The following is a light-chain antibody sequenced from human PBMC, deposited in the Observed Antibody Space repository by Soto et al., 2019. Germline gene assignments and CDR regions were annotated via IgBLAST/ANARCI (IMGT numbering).Light chain of an antibody. CDR2: AAS. V-gene: IGKV1-39*01. J-gene: IGKJ1*01. CDR1: QSISSY. CDR3: QQSYSTPPT. Sequence: DIQMTQSPSSLSASVGDRVTITCRASQSISSYLNWYQQKPGKAPKLLIYAASSLQSGVPSRFSGSGSGTDFTLTISSLQPEDFATYYCQQSYSTPPTFSKGNQVEI.